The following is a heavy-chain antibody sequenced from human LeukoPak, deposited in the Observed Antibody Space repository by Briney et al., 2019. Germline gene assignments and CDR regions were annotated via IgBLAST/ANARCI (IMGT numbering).Heavy chain of an antibody. Sequence: GAPVKVSCKASGYTFTGYYLHWVRQAPGQGFEWMGWINPNSGATNYAQKFQGRVTMTRDTSISTAYMELSRLRSDDTAVYYCARALRGADYLLYIDYWGQGTPVTVSS. V-gene: IGHV1-2*02. CDR1: GYTFTGYY. CDR2: INPNSGAT. CDR3: ARALRGADYLLYIDY. D-gene: IGHD3/OR15-3a*01. J-gene: IGHJ4*02.